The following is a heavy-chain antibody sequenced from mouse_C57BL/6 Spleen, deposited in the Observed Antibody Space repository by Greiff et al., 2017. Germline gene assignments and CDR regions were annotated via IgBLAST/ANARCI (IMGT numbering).Heavy chain of an antibody. V-gene: IGHV5-9-1*02. CDR3: TREGYYYGSFPWFAY. CDR2: ISSGGDYI. J-gene: IGHJ3*01. Sequence: EVMLVESGEGLVKPGGSLKLSCAASGFTFSSYAMSWVRQTPEKRLEWVAYISSGGDYIYYADTVKGRFTISRDNARNTLYLQMSSLKSEDTAMYYCTREGYYYGSFPWFAYWGQGTLVTVSA. CDR1: GFTFSSYA. D-gene: IGHD1-1*01.